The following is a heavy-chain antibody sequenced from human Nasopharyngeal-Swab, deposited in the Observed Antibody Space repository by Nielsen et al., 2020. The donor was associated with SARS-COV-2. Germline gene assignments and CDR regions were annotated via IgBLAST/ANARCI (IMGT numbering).Heavy chain of an antibody. CDR1: GGSISSGSYY. J-gene: IGHJ4*02. D-gene: IGHD2-15*01. V-gene: IGHV4-61*02. CDR2: IYTSGST. CDR3: ARGSRGYYFDY. Sequence: SETLSLTCTVSGGSISSGSYYWSWIRQPAGKGLEWIGRIYTSGSTNYNPSLKGRVTISVDTSKNQFSLKLSSVTAADTAVYYCARGSRGYYFDYWGQGTLVTVSS.